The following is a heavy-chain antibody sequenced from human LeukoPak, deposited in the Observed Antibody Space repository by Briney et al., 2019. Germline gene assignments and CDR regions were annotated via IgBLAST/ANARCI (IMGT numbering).Heavy chain of an antibody. V-gene: IGHV1-69*05. D-gene: IGHD3-10*01. Sequence: ASVKVSCKASGGTFSSYAISWVRQAPGQGLEWMGGIIPIFGTANYAQKFQGRVTMTRDTSTSTVYMELSSLRSEDTAVYYCARMGGVLWFGEPNYFDYWGQGTLVTVSS. J-gene: IGHJ4*02. CDR2: IIPIFGTA. CDR3: ARMGGVLWFGEPNYFDY. CDR1: GGTFSSYA.